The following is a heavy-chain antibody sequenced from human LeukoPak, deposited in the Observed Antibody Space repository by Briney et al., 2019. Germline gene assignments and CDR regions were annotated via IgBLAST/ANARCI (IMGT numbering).Heavy chain of an antibody. J-gene: IGHJ5*02. CDR1: GYTFTSYY. Sequence: ASVKVSCKASGYTFTSYYMHWVRQAPGQGLEWMGIINPNGGSTTYAQKFQGRVTMTRDMSTSKVYMELSSLRSEDTAGYYCAGDEGESGRYFGAIVDPWGQGTLVTVSS. V-gene: IGHV1-46*01. CDR2: INPNGGST. D-gene: IGHD1-26*01. CDR3: AGDEGESGRYFGAIVDP.